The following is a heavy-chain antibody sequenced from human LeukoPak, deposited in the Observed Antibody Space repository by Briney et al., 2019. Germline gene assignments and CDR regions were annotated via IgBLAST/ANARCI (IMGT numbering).Heavy chain of an antibody. CDR1: GYSFISNG. J-gene: IGHJ4*02. D-gene: IGHD2-2*01. CDR2: ISAYNNNT. V-gene: IGHV1-18*01. Sequence: ASVKVSCKASGYSFISNGISWVRQAPGQGLEWMGWISAYNNNTNYAQKFQGRLTMTTDTSTSTAYMELRSLRSDDTAVYYCAGGARISSSWYSSVWGQGTLITVS. CDR3: AGGARISSSWYSSV.